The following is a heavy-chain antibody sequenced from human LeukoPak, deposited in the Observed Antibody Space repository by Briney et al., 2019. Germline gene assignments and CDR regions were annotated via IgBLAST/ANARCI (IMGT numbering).Heavy chain of an antibody. V-gene: IGHV3-49*04. J-gene: IGHJ3*02. CDR3: TRSSSLQWLVQTGAFDI. CDR1: WFTFCDYA. CDR2: IRSKAYGGTT. Sequence: PGGSLRLSCTASWFTFCDYAMSCARQAPGKGLEGVVFIRSKAYGGTTEYPASVKGRFTISRDDSKSIAYLQMNSLKTEDTAVYYCTRSSSLQWLVQTGAFDIWGQGTMVTVSS. D-gene: IGHD6-19*01.